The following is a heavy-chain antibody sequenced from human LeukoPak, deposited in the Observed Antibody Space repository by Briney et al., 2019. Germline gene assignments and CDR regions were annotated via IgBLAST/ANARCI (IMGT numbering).Heavy chain of an antibody. Sequence: GRSLRLSCAASGFTFSSYGMHWVRQAPGKGLEWVAVISYDGSNKYYADSVKGRFTISRDNSKNTLYLQMNSLRAEDTAVYYCARVRKYSGYYSWYFDLWGRGTLVTVSS. CDR3: ARVRKYSGYYSWYFDL. CDR1: GFTFSSYG. CDR2: ISYDGSNK. J-gene: IGHJ2*01. V-gene: IGHV3-30*03. D-gene: IGHD5-12*01.